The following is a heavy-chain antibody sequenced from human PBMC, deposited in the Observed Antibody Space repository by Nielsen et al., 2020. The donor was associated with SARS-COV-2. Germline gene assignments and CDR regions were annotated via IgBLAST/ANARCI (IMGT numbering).Heavy chain of an antibody. Sequence: GGSLRLSCAASGFTFSSYGMHWVRQAPGKGLEWVAVISYDGSNKYYADSVKGRFTISRDNSKNTLYLQMNSLRAADTAVYYCAKVALVAATSYDYWGQGTLVTVSS. D-gene: IGHD2-15*01. J-gene: IGHJ4*02. V-gene: IGHV3-30*18. CDR2: ISYDGSNK. CDR3: AKVALVAATSYDY. CDR1: GFTFSSYG.